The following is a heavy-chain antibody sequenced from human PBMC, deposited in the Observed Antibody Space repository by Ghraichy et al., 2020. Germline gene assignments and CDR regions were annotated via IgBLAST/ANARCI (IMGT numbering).Heavy chain of an antibody. J-gene: IGHJ4*02. CDR2: ISSSSTNI. Sequence: GGSLRLSCAASGFTFSLYSMSWVRQAPGKGLEWLAYISSSSTNIYYADSVKGRFTVSRDNARNSLDLQLNSLGDEDTAVYYCARDGYYGSGSHSDHWGQGTLVTV. V-gene: IGHV3-48*02. CDR3: ARDGYYGSGSHSDH. D-gene: IGHD3-10*01. CDR1: GFTFSLYS.